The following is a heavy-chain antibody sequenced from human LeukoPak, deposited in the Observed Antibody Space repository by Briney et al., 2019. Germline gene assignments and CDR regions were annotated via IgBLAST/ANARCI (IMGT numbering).Heavy chain of an antibody. D-gene: IGHD5-18*01. CDR3: AGGYSYGYRGRTYYYGMDV. V-gene: IGHV1-69*13. CDR1: GGTFSSYA. CDR2: IIPISGTA. J-gene: IGHJ6*02. Sequence: GASVKVSCKASGGTFSSYAISWVRQAPGQGLEWMGGIIPISGTANYAQKFQGRVTITADESTSTAYMELSSLRSEDTAVYYCAGGYSYGYRGRTYYYGMDVWGQGTTVTVSS.